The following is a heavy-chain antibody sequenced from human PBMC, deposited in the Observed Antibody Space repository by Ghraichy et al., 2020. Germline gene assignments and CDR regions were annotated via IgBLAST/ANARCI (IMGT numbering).Heavy chain of an antibody. CDR2: INHSGST. D-gene: IGHD2-2*02. CDR3: ARGSPSGIVVVPAAIERYFDTKGFDY. Sequence: SETLSLTCAVYGGSFSGYYWSWIRQPPGKGLEWIGEINHSGSTNYNPSLKSRVTISVDTSKNQFSLKLSSVTAADTAVYYCARGSPSGIVVVPAAIERYFDTKGFDYWGQGTLVTVSS. V-gene: IGHV4-34*01. CDR1: GGSFSGYY. J-gene: IGHJ4*02.